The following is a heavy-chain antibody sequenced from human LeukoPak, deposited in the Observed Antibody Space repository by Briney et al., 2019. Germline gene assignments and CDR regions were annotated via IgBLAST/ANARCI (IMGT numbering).Heavy chain of an antibody. CDR1: GYRFTSYW. J-gene: IGHJ6*03. Sequence: RGESLQISCQGSGYRFTSYWIGWVRQQPGKGLEWMGIIYPGDSDTRYSPSFRGQVTISADKSISTAYLQWSSLKASDTAMYYCARQSGDYSYYYYMDVWGKGTTVTISS. V-gene: IGHV5-51*01. CDR3: ARQSGDYSYYYYMDV. CDR2: IYPGDSDT. D-gene: IGHD2-21*02.